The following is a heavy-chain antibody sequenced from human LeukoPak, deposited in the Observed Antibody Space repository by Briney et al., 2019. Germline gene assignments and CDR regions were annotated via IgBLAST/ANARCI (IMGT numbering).Heavy chain of an antibody. V-gene: IGHV3-74*01. CDR1: GFTFSSHD. CDR3: ARNPSGDYDY. CDR2: INSDGSIT. D-gene: IGHD2-15*01. Sequence: GGSLRLSCAASGFTFSSHDMHWVRQVPGKGLLWVSHINSDGSITDYADSVKGRFTISRDNARNTLSLQMDSLRVEDTAVYYCARNPSGDYDYRGQGALVTVSS. J-gene: IGHJ4*02.